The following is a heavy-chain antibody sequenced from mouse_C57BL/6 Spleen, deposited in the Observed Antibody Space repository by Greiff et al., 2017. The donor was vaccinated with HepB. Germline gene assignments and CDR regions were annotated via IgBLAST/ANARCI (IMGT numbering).Heavy chain of an antibody. V-gene: IGHV2-2*01. Sequence: VQLQESGPGLVQPSQSLSITCTVSGFSLTSYGVHWVRQSPGKGLEWLGVIWSGGITDYNAAFISRLSISKDNSKSQVLFKMNSLQADDTAIYYCARNDDYDPAWFAYWGQGTLVTVSA. CDR3: ARNDDYDPAWFAY. J-gene: IGHJ3*01. CDR2: IWSGGIT. D-gene: IGHD2-4*01. CDR1: GFSLTSYG.